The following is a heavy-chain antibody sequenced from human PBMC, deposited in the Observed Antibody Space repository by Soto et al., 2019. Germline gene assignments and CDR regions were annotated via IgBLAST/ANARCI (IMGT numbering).Heavy chain of an antibody. J-gene: IGHJ6*02. CDR3: AKDSYPIAVAGDYYYYGMDV. Sequence: GGSLRLSCAASGFTFSSYAMSWVRQAPGKGLEWVSAISGSGGSTYYADSVKGRFTISRDNSKNTLYLQMNSLRAEDTAVYYCAKDSYPIAVAGDYYYYGMDVWGQGTTVTVSS. CDR1: GFTFSSYA. D-gene: IGHD6-19*01. CDR2: ISGSGGST. V-gene: IGHV3-23*01.